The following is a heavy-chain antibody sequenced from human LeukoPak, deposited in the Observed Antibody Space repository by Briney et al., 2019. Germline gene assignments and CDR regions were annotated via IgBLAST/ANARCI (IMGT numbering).Heavy chain of an antibody. Sequence: GGSLRLSCAASGFTFDDYGMSWVRQAPGKGLEWVSGINWNGGSTGYADSVKGRFTISRDNAKNSLYLQMNRLRAEDTALYYVARDGWARKGFDYWGQGTLVTVSS. V-gene: IGHV3-20*04. CDR1: GFTFDDYG. D-gene: IGHD2-2*03. J-gene: IGHJ4*02. CDR3: ARDGWARKGFDY. CDR2: INWNGGST.